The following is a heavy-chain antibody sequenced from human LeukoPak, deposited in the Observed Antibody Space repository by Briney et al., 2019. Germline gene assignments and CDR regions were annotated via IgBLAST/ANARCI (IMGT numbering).Heavy chain of an antibody. V-gene: IGHV3-15*01. CDR3: TTDRVVPLRG. CDR1: GFTFSNAW. J-gene: IGHJ4*02. D-gene: IGHD3-3*01. Sequence: GGSLRLSCAASGFTFSNAWMSWVRQAPGKGLEWVGRLKSKTDGGTTDYAAPVKGRFTISRDDSKNTLYLQMNSLKTEDTAVYYCTTDRVVPLRGWGQGTLVTVSS. CDR2: LKSKTDGGTT.